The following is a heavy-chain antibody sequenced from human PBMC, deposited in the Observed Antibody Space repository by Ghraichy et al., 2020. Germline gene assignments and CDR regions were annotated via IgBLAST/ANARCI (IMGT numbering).Heavy chain of an antibody. J-gene: IGHJ5*02. Sequence: SETLSLTCTVSGGSVNSRIYYWAWIRQPPGKGLEWIGSISYSGRTYYNPSLKSRVSTFVDTSNNQFSLRLSSVTAADSAVYYCARLGPPGVILDWFDPWGQGHLVAGSS. CDR1: GGSVNSRIYY. V-gene: IGHV4-39*01. D-gene: IGHD2/OR15-2a*01. CDR2: ISYSGRT. CDR3: ARLGPPGVILDWFDP.